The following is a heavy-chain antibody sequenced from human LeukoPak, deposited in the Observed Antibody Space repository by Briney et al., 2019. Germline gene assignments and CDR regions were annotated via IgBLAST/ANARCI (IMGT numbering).Heavy chain of an antibody. CDR3: TRDLMDYDVSTGLHHYYMDV. J-gene: IGHJ6*02. CDR2: INGDGRNI. D-gene: IGHD3-9*01. CDR1: GFTFSSYS. Sequence: GGSLRLSCAASGFTFSSYSMNWVRQAPGKGLEWVSRINGDGRNINYANSVRGRFTISRDNAKNTLYLQMNTLRVEDTAVYYCTRDLMDYDVSTGLHHYYMDVWGQGTTVTVSS. V-gene: IGHV3-74*01.